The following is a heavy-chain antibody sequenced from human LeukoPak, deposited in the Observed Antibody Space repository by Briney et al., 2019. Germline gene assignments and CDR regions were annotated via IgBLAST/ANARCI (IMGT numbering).Heavy chain of an antibody. D-gene: IGHD3-22*01. CDR1: GXTVGSNY. Sequence: PGGSLRLSCAASGXTVGSNYMSWVRPAPGKGREWVSVIYSSGNTYYADSVRGRFTVSRDKTKNTVYLQLNSLRVEDTAVYYCAREVMTTRYSDYWGQGTLVTVSS. J-gene: IGHJ4*02. CDR2: IYSSGNT. CDR3: AREVMTTRYSDY. V-gene: IGHV3-53*01.